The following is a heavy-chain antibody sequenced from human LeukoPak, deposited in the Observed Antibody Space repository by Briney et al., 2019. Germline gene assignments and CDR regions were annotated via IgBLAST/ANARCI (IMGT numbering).Heavy chain of an antibody. Sequence: PSETLSLTCTVSGGSISSSSYYWGWIRQPPGKGLEWIGSIYYSGSTYYNPSLKSRVTISVDTSKNQFSLKLSSVTAADTAVYYCARDSRATVTPNFDYWGQGTLVTVSS. D-gene: IGHD4-17*01. CDR2: IYYSGST. CDR1: GGSISSSSYY. J-gene: IGHJ4*02. V-gene: IGHV4-39*07. CDR3: ARDSRATVTPNFDY.